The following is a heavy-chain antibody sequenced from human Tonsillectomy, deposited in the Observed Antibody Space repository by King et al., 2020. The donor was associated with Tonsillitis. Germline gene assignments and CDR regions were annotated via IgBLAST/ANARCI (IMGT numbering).Heavy chain of an antibody. CDR3: AIVPPYYYDSSGYPNDS. V-gene: IGHV1-18*01. CDR2: ISAYNGNT. CDR1: GYTFTSYG. Sequence: VQLVESGAEVKKPGASVKVSCKASGYTFTSYGISWVRQAPGQGLEWMGWISAYNGNTNYAQKLQGRVTMTTDTSTSTAYMELRSLRSDDTAVYYCAIVPPYYYDSSGYPNDSWGQRTLLTVSS. J-gene: IGHJ4*02. D-gene: IGHD3-22*01.